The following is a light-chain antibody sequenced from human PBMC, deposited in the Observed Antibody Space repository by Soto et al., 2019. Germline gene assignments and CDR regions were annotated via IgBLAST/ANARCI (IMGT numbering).Light chain of an antibody. CDR1: QSVSSW. V-gene: IGKV1-5*01. CDR2: DAS. J-gene: IGKJ1*01. CDR3: QQFHSYSPT. Sequence: DIHMTQSRSSLSASLAAPVTFTRRASQSVSSWLAWYQQKPGKAPKLLIYDASTLESGVPSRFSGSGSGTEFTLTITSLQPDDFATYYCQQFHSYSPTFGQGTKVDIK.